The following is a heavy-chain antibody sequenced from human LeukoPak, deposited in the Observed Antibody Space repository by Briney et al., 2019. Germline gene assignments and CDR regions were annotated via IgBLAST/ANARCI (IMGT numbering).Heavy chain of an antibody. V-gene: IGHV3-74*01. J-gene: IGHJ3*02. CDR3: ARDTLFCSGGYCYHDI. CDR2: ISGDGRST. Sequence: GGSLRLSCAASEFTFSSYWMHWVRQAPGKGLVWVSRISGDGRSTSYADSVKGRFTISRDNAKNTMYLQMNSLRAEDTAVYYCARDTLFCSGGYCYHDIWGQGTMVTVSS. CDR1: EFTFSSYW. D-gene: IGHD2-15*01.